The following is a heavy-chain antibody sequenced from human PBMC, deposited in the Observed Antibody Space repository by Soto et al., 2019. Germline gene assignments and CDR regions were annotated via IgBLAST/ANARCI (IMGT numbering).Heavy chain of an antibody. D-gene: IGHD5-18*01. V-gene: IGHV3-21*01. J-gene: IGHJ4*02. CDR1: GFTFSSYS. CDR2: ISSSSSYI. Sequence: GGSLRLSWAASGFTFSSYSMNWVRQAPGKGLEWVSSISSSSSYIYYADSVKGRFTISRDNAKNSLYLQMNSLRAEDTAVYYCARDQPGYSYGYGLGYWGQGTLVTVSS. CDR3: ARDQPGYSYGYGLGY.